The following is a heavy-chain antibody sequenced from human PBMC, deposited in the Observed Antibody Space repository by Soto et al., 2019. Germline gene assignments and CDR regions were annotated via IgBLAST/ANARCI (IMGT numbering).Heavy chain of an antibody. Sequence: QVQLVESGGRVVQPGRSLTLSCAASGFTFNTYGMHWVRQAPGQGLEWVAVISYDGRSQNYGDSVKGRFTISRDNSKNTVYLQMNSLRVEDTAVYYCAHGERVLDFDYGGQGTMVTVAS. CDR1: GFTFNTYG. CDR2: ISYDGRSQ. D-gene: IGHD3-3*01. CDR3: AHGERVLDFDY. V-gene: IGHV3-30*03. J-gene: IGHJ4*02.